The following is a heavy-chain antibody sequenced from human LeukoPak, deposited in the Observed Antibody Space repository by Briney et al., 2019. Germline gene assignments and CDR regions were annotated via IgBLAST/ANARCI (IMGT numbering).Heavy chain of an antibody. D-gene: IGHD6-13*01. CDR2: INTNTGNP. J-gene: IGHJ4*02. V-gene: IGHV7-4-1*02. Sequence: PGASVKVSCKASGYTFTSYAMHWVRQAPGQGLEWVGWINTNTGNPTYAHGFTGRFVFSLDTSVSTAYLQISSLEAEDTAVYYCAREGHLSSSWYLDHWGQGTLVTVSS. CDR1: GYTFTSYA. CDR3: AREGHLSSSWYLDH.